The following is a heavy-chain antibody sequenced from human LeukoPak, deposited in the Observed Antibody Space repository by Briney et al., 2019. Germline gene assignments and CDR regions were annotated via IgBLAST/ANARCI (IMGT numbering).Heavy chain of an antibody. CDR3: ATASGGYDYYYYYGMDV. CDR2: IIPILGIA. D-gene: IGHD5-12*01. Sequence: SVKVSCKASGGTFSSYAISWVRQAPGQGLEWMGRIIPILGIANYAQKFQGGVTITADKSTSTAYMELSSLRSEDTAVYYCATASGGYDYYYYYGMDVWGQGTTVTVSS. CDR1: GGTFSSYA. J-gene: IGHJ6*02. V-gene: IGHV1-69*04.